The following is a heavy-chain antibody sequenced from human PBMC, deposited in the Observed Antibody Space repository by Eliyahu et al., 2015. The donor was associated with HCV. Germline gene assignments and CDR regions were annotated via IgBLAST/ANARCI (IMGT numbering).Heavy chain of an antibody. J-gene: IGHJ4*02. V-gene: IGHV3-7*01. CDR3: ARLYGGRNAYFDY. Sequence: EVQLVESGGGLVQXGGSLRLSCAASGFTFSSYWMXWVRQAPGKGLEWVAXIKPVGSEKYYVDSVKGRFTMSRDNAKNSLYLQMNSLRAEDAALYYCARLYGGRNAYFDYWGQGTLVTVSS. CDR1: GFTFSSYW. CDR2: IKPVGSEK. D-gene: IGHD2-15*01.